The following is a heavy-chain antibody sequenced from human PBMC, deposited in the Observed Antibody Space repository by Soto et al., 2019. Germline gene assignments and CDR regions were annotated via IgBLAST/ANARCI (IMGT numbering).Heavy chain of an antibody. J-gene: IGHJ5*02. CDR1: GASISGFY. CDR2: IYATGTT. V-gene: IGHV4-4*07. Sequence: SETLSLTCTVSGASISGFYWSWIRKSAGKGLEWIGRIYATGTTDYNPSLKSRVMMSVDTSKKQFSLKLRSVTAADTAVYYCVRDGTKTLRDWFDPWGQGISVTVYS. CDR3: VRDGTKTLRDWFDP. D-gene: IGHD1-1*01.